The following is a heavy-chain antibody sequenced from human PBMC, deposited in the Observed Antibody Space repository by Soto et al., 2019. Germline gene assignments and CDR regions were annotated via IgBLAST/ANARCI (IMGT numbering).Heavy chain of an antibody. CDR3: ARASDYVWGSYRPTQYYFDY. V-gene: IGHV1-46*01. J-gene: IGHJ4*02. CDR1: GYTFTSYY. CDR2: INPSGGST. D-gene: IGHD3-16*02. Sequence: ASVKVSCKASGYTFTSYYMHWVRQAPGQGLEWMGIINPSGGSTSYAQKFQGRVTMTRDTSTSTVYMELSSLGSEDTAVYYCARASDYVWGSYRPTQYYFDYWGQGTLVTVS.